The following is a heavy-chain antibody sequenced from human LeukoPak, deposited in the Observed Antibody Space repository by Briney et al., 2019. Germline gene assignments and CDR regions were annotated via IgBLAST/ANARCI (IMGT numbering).Heavy chain of an antibody. D-gene: IGHD6-6*01. CDR3: IAARPYYYYYYMDV. Sequence: SETLSLTCIVSGGSISTSSYYWGWIRQPPGKGLEWIGSMFYSGSTYYNPSLKSRVTISVDTSKNQFSLKLSSVTAADTAVYWGIAARPYYYYYYMDVWGKGTTVTVSS. CDR2: MFYSGST. CDR1: GGSISTSSYY. V-gene: IGHV4-39*03. J-gene: IGHJ6*03.